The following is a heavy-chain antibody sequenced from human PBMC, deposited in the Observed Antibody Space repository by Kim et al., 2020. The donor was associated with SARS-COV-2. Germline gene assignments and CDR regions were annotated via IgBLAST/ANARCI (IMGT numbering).Heavy chain of an antibody. Sequence: NYAQKFQGRVTMTTDTSTNTAYMELRSLRSDDTAVYYCARGQNGYNEDDYWGQGTLVTVSS. D-gene: IGHD5-12*01. V-gene: IGHV1-18*01. CDR3: ARGQNGYNEDDY. J-gene: IGHJ4*02.